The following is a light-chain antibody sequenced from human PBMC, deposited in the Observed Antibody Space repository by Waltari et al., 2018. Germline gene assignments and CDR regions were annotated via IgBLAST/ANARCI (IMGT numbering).Light chain of an antibody. V-gene: IGLV2-14*03. J-gene: IGLJ3*02. Sequence: QSALTQPASVSGSPGQSITISCTGASSDLGGYNYVSWYQQHPGKAPKLMIYDVSNRPSGVSNRFSGSKSGNTASLTMSGLQAEDEAYYYCSSYTSGSTWLFGGGTKLTVL. CDR3: SSYTSGSTWL. CDR2: DVS. CDR1: SSDLGGYNY.